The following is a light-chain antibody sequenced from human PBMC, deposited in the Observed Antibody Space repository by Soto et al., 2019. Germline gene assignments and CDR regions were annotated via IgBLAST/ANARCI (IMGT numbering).Light chain of an antibody. J-gene: IGKJ4*01. CDR1: QTVRNNY. CDR3: QYYNNWLAT. Sequence: EFLLTQSPGTLSLSPGERATLSCRASQTVRNNYLAWYQQKTGQAPRLLIYDASSRATGIPDRFSGSGSGTEFTLTISSLQSEDFKIYYCQYYNNWLATFGGGTKVDIK. CDR2: DAS. V-gene: IGKV3D-20*02.